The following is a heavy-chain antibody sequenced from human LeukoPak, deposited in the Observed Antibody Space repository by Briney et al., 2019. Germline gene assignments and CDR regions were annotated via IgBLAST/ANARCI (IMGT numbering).Heavy chain of an antibody. Sequence: GGSLRLSCEGSGFTFSDYWMGWVRQAPGKGLEWVANINPAGRDTYYVDSVKGRFTISRDNVKKSTFLQMNSLRAEDTALYYCVKGFSVRGRFDPWGQGTLVTVSS. CDR3: VKGFSVRGRFDP. CDR1: GFTFSDYW. J-gene: IGHJ5*02. D-gene: IGHD2-15*01. CDR2: INPAGRDT. V-gene: IGHV3-7*03.